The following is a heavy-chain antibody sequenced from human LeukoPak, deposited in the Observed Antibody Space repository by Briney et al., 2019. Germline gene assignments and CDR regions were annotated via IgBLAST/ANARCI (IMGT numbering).Heavy chain of an antibody. J-gene: IGHJ4*02. V-gene: IGHV3-23*01. CDR2: ISGSGGST. D-gene: IGHD3-10*01. CDR3: AKDQSPRVVTMVRGVIITPFDY. Sequence: GGSLRLSCAASGFTFSSYAMSWVRQAPGKGLEWVSAISGSGGSTYYADSVKGRFTISRDNSKNTLYLQMNSLGAEDTAVYYCAKDQSPRVVTMVRGVIITPFDYWGQGTLVTVSS. CDR1: GFTFSSYA.